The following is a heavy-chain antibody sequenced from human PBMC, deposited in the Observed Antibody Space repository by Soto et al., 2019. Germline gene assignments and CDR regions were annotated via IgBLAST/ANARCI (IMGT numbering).Heavy chain of an antibody. V-gene: IGHV4-4*02. CDR3: ARHTGGAFES. Sequence: QLQLQESGPGLVKPSGTLSLTCAVSGGSISSDNWWSWVRQPPGKGLEWMGEIYHGGSTNYNRSLKSRVTILVYKSKCQFSKKLTSVTAADTAIYYCARHTGGAFESWGQGTLVTVSS. D-gene: IGHD3-10*01. CDR2: IYHGGST. J-gene: IGHJ4*02. CDR1: GGSISSDNW.